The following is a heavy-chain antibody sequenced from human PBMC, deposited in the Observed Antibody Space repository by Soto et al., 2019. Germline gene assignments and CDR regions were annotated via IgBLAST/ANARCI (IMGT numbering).Heavy chain of an antibody. V-gene: IGHV3-7*01. J-gene: IGHJ4*02. CDR3: ATAISSPFSNFDY. Sequence: EVQLVQSGGDLVQPGGSLRLSCVDSEFTFSAYWMTWVRQAPGMGLEWVAGIKEDGSEEVYVDSVKGRFSISRDNAKTSLYLQLNSLRAEDTAVSYCATAISSPFSNFDYWGQGSLVTVSS. D-gene: IGHD2-2*01. CDR1: EFTFSAYW. CDR2: IKEDGSEE.